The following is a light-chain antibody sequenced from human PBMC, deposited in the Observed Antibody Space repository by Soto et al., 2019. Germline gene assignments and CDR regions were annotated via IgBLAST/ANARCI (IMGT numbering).Light chain of an antibody. Sequence: DIQITQSPSSLSASVGDRFTITCRASQSISSYLNWYQQKPVKAPKLLIYAASSLQSGVPSRFSGSGSGTDFTLTISSLQPEDFATYYCQQSYSTAPITFGQGTRLEIK. CDR1: QSISSY. V-gene: IGKV1-39*01. CDR2: AAS. CDR3: QQSYSTAPIT. J-gene: IGKJ5*01.